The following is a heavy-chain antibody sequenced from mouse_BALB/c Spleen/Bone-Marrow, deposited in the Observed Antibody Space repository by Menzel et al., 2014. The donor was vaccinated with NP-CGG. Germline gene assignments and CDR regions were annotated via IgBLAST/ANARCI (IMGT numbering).Heavy chain of an antibody. CDR2: VDPSDGYT. Sequence: VQLQQSGAELVTPGASVKLSCKASGYTFTTYWMHWVKQRPGHGLEWIGQVDPSDGYTNYSQMFKGKATLTVDKSSSTAYMQLSSLSSEDSAVCYCARGGDNFAWYAYWGQGTLVTVSA. V-gene: IGHV1-69*02. D-gene: IGHD1-3*01. CDR3: ARGGDNFAWYAY. J-gene: IGHJ3*01. CDR1: GYTFTTYW.